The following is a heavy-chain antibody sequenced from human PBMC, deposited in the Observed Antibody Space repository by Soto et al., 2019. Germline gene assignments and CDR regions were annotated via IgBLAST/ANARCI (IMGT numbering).Heavy chain of an antibody. J-gene: IGHJ6*02. CDR3: ARGLLYYDFWSGYYGMDV. D-gene: IGHD3-3*01. Sequence: SETRSRTCAVYGGSFSCYYWSWIRQPPGKGLEWIGEINHSGSTNYNPSLKSRVTISVDTSKNQFSLKLSSVTAADTAVYYCARGLLYYDFWSGYYGMDVWGQGTTVTVSS. CDR2: INHSGST. V-gene: IGHV4-34*01. CDR1: GGSFSCYY.